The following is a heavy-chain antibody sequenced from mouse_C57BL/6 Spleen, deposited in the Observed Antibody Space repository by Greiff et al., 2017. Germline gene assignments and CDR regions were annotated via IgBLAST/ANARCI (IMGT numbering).Heavy chain of an antibody. CDR3: AREGYSNYPAWFAY. Sequence: VQLQQSGPVLVKPGASVKMSCKASGYTFTDYYMNWVKQSHGKSLEWIGVINPYNGGTSYNQKFKGKATLTVDKSSSTAYMELNSLTSEDSAVYYFAREGYSNYPAWFAYWGQGTLVTVSA. J-gene: IGHJ3*01. V-gene: IGHV1-19*01. CDR1: GYTFTDYY. CDR2: INPYNGGT. D-gene: IGHD2-5*01.